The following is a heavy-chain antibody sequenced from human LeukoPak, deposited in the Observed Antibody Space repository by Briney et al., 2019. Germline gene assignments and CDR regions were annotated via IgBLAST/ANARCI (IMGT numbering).Heavy chain of an antibody. D-gene: IGHD1-26*01. V-gene: IGHV1-69*13. CDR2: IIPIFGTA. J-gene: IGHJ4*02. Sequence: SVKVSCKASGGTFSSYAISWVRQAPGQGLEWMGGIIPIFGTANYAQKFQGRVTITADESTSTAYMELSSLRSEDTAVYYCARTYSGSYYFDYWGQGTLVTVSS. CDR1: GGTFSSYA. CDR3: ARTYSGSYYFDY.